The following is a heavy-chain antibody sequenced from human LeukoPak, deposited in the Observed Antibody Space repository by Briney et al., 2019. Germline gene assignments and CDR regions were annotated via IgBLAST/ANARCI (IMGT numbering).Heavy chain of an antibody. D-gene: IGHD1-26*01. CDR1: GFTFSSYA. J-gene: IGHJ4*02. CDR2: ISGDGGTT. CDR3: AKARRSGTHYSDFDF. Sequence: GGSLRLSCAASGFTFSSYAMSWVRQAPGKGLEWVSLISGDGGTTSYADSVKGRFTISRDNSENSLNLQMKSLRYEDTALYYCAKARRSGTHYSDFDFWGQGTLVTVSS. V-gene: IGHV3-43*02.